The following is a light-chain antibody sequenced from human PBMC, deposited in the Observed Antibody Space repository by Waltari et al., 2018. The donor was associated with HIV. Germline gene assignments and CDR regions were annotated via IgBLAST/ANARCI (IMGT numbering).Light chain of an antibody. CDR3: CAYAGGLE. CDR2: EDN. Sequence: QSALTQPASASGSPGQSITTLCTGTSRDTGNYNLVPWHQLSQGKAPKLSIYEDNKRPSGVSNRFSGSKSADTASLTISGLQAEDEADYYCCAYAGGLEFGGGTKLTVL. V-gene: IGLV2-23*01. CDR1: SRDTGNYNL. J-gene: IGLJ2*01.